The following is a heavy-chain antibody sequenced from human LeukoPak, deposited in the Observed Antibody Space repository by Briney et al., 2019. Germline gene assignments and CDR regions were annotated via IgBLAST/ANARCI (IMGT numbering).Heavy chain of an antibody. V-gene: IGHV3-23*01. Sequence: PGGSLRLSCAASGFTFTSHVMSWARQTPGKELEWVSAIDGSGHTTYYADSVRGRFIISRDNSKKMLYLQMNSLRAEDTATYYCARESIRSGSLKWFDPWGQGTLVTVSS. J-gene: IGHJ5*02. CDR2: IDGSGHTT. D-gene: IGHD3-3*01. CDR1: GFTFTSHV. CDR3: ARESIRSGSLKWFDP.